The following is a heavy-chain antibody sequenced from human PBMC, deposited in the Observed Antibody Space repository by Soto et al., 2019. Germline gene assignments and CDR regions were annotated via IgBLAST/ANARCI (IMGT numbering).Heavy chain of an antibody. J-gene: IGHJ4*02. V-gene: IGHV3-23*01. Sequence: LRLSCAASGFTFSSSAISWVRQAPGKGLEWVSAVSANGQGIYYADSVRGRFTISRDNSKNTVFLHMDSLSAEDTAVYYCAKDRHYPRDYFHFWGQGTLVTVSS. CDR3: AKDRHYPRDYFHF. D-gene: IGHD3-10*01. CDR2: VSANGQGI. CDR1: GFTFSSSA.